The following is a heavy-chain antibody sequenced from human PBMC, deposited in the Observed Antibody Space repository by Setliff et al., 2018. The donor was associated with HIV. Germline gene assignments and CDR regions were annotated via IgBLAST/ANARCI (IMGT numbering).Heavy chain of an antibody. J-gene: IGHJ3*02. V-gene: IGHV3-30*03. Sequence: LRLSCAASGFTFSDYGMHWVRQAPGKGLEWVAFISYDGNKKYYADSVKGRFTISRDNSKNTLYLQMDSLRTEDTAVYYCASSYPNYNYGNYDFWSGYYHDDAFDIWGQGTMVTVSS. CDR2: ISYDGNKK. CDR1: GFTFSDYG. CDR3: ASSYPNYNYGNYDFWSGYYHDDAFDI. D-gene: IGHD3-3*01.